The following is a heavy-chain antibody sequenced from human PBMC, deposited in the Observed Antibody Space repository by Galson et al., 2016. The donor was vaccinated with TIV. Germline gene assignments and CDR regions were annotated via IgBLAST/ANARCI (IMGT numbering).Heavy chain of an antibody. CDR2: INIRNGYA. CDR1: GYPFSAYP. J-gene: IGHJ4*01. D-gene: IGHD3-10*01. Sequence: SVKVSCKASGYPFSAYPMHWVGQAPGERLEWMGWINIRNGYAKYTENFEARVTITRDSSATTAYMEMGSLTSEDTAVYYCVREADYGSGSLYFDYWGHGTLVTVSS. V-gene: IGHV1-3*04. CDR3: VREADYGSGSLYFDY.